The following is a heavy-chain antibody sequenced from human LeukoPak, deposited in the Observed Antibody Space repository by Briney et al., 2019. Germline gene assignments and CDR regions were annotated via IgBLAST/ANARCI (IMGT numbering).Heavy chain of an antibody. CDR3: ARWTNFHAFHI. J-gene: IGHJ3*02. CDR1: GFTFSNAW. CDR2: LYSAGST. D-gene: IGHD1-1*01. V-gene: IGHV3-53*01. Sequence: GGSLRLSCAASGFTFSNAWMTWVRQAPGKGLEWVSLLYSAGSTNYADSVKGRFTISRDDSKNTVCLQMNSLRAEDTAVYYWARWTNFHAFHILGQGTFVTVSS.